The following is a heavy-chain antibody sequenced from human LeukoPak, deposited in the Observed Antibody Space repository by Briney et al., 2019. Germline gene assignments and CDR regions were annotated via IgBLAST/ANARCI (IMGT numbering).Heavy chain of an antibody. J-gene: IGHJ4*02. CDR1: GFTVSSNY. V-gene: IGHV3-66*01. Sequence: GGSLRLSCAASGFTVSSNYMSWVRQAPGKGLEWVSVIYSGGSTYYADSVKGRFTISRDNSKNTLYLQMNSLRAEDTAVYYCARDLGYSGYEANYWGQGTLVTVSS. CDR2: IYSGGST. CDR3: ARDLGYSGYEANY. D-gene: IGHD5-12*01.